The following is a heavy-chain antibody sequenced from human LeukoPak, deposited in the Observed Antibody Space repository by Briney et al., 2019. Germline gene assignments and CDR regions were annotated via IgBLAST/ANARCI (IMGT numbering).Heavy chain of an antibody. V-gene: IGHV4-39*07. Sequence: PSETLSLTCTVSGGSISSSNYYWGWIRQPPGKGLEWIGTIHYSGSTYYNPSLKSRVTISVDTSKNQFSLKLSSVTAADTAVFYCAYEDTRGDYWGQGTLVTVSS. CDR3: AYEDTRGDY. J-gene: IGHJ4*02. D-gene: IGHD3-16*01. CDR1: GGSISSSNYY. CDR2: IHYSGST.